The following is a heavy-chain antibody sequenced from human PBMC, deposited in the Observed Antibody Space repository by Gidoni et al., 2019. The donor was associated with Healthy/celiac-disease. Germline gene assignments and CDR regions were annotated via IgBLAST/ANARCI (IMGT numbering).Heavy chain of an antibody. J-gene: IGHJ6*03. CDR2: LSSSSSYI. CDR3: ARDLTPPGDDFWSGYYTGYYYYMDV. Sequence: EVQLVESGGGLVKPGGSLRLSCAASGFTVSSYSMNWVRQAPGKGLEWVSSLSSSSSYIYYADSVKGRFTISRDNAKNSLYLQMNSLRAEDTAVYYCARDLTPPGDDFWSGYYTGYYYYMDVWGKGTTVTVSS. CDR1: GFTVSSYS. V-gene: IGHV3-21*01. D-gene: IGHD3-3*01.